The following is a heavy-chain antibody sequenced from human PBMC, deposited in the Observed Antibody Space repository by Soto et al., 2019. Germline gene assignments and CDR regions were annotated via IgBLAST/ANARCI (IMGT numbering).Heavy chain of an antibody. Sequence: SETLSLTCTASGGSISSYYRSWIRQPPGKGLEWIGYIYYSGSTNYNPSLKSRVTISVDTSKNQFSLKLSSVTAADTAVYYCARDRYSYGPYYFDYWGQGTLVTVSS. V-gene: IGHV4-59*01. J-gene: IGHJ4*02. CDR2: IYYSGST. CDR1: GGSISSYY. D-gene: IGHD5-18*01. CDR3: ARDRYSYGPYYFDY.